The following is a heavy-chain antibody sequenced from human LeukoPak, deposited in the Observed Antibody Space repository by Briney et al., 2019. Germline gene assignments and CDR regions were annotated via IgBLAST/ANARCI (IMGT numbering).Heavy chain of an antibody. CDR2: IRYDGSNK. V-gene: IGHV3-30*02. D-gene: IGHD1-26*01. CDR1: GFIFRSYG. Sequence: GGPLRLSCAASGFIFRSYGVHWVPHAPGKGLEWVAFIRYDGSNKYYADSVKGRFTISRGNSKNTLYLQMNSLRAEDTAVYYCAKDPFYSGSQRDPPDYWGQGTMVTVCS. J-gene: IGHJ4*02. CDR3: AKDPFYSGSQRDPPDY.